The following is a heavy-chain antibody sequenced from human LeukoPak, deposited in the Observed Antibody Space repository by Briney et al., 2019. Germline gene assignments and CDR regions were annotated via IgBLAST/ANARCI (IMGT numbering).Heavy chain of an antibody. V-gene: IGHV4-39*01. CDR2: IYFNAGST. CDR3: ARPLHNNWDQFDP. CDR1: GGSISTTIYY. D-gene: IGHD1-1*01. J-gene: IGHJ5*02. Sequence: SETLYLTCSVSGGSISTTIYYWGWLRQPPGKGLEWIGSIYFNAGSTFYNPSLKRRATLSVDTSKNQFSLSLSSVTAADTAVYYCARPLHNNWDQFDPWGQGTLVTVSS.